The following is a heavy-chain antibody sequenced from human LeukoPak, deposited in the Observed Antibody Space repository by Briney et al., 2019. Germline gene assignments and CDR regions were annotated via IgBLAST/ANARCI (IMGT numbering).Heavy chain of an antibody. CDR1: GVTFSGYS. CDR2: ISASGGTT. CDR3: AELGITMIGGV. D-gene: IGHD3-10*02. V-gene: IGHV3-48*04. Sequence: GGSLRLSCSTSGVTFSGYSMNWVRRAPGKGLEWLSYISASGGTTYYADSVKGRFTISRDNAKNSLYLQMNSLRAEDTAVYYCAELGITMIGGVWGKGTTVTISS. J-gene: IGHJ6*04.